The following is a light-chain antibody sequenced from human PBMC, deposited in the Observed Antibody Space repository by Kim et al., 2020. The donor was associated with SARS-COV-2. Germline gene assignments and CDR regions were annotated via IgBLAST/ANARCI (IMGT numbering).Light chain of an antibody. J-gene: IGLJ2*01. CDR1: NIGREN. Sequence: SYELTQPLSVSVALGQTARLACGVNNIGRENVHWYQQKPGQAPVLVIYRDTNRPSGIPERFSGSNSGNTATLTISRTQAGDEANYYCQVWDASTGVVFGG. V-gene: IGLV3-9*01. CDR3: QVWDASTGVV. CDR2: RDT.